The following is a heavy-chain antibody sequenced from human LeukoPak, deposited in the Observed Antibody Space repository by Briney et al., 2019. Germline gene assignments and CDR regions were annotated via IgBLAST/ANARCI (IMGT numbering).Heavy chain of an antibody. CDR3: AREIGPRQLHLWGSAFDS. J-gene: IGHJ4*02. CDR2: VNPSGGGT. CDR1: GYIFSNYY. D-gene: IGHD5-18*01. Sequence: EASVKVSCKASGYIFSNYYMHWVRQAPGQGLEWMGIVNPSGGGTSNAQKFQGRVTMTRDTSTSTVYMELSRLRSEDTAVYYCAREIGPRQLHLWGSAFDSWGQGTLVTVSS. V-gene: IGHV1-46*01.